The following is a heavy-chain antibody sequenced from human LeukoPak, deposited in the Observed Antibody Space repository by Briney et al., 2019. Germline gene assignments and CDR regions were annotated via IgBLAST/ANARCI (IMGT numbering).Heavy chain of an antibody. J-gene: IGHJ4*02. V-gene: IGHV1-69*01. CDR1: GGTFSSYA. D-gene: IGHD4-17*01. CDR2: IIPIFGTA. Sequence: ASVKVSCKASGGTFSSYAISWVRQAPGQGLEWMGGIIPIFGTASYAQKFQGRVTITADESTSTAYMELSSLRSEDTAVYYCAREGAYGDFTGVYWGQGTLVTVSS. CDR3: AREGAYGDFTGVY.